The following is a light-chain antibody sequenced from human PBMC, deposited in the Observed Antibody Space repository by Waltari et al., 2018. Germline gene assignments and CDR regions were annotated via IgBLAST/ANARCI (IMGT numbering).Light chain of an antibody. Sequence: QSVVTQPPSASGTPGQRVTISCSGSSPNIGSHSANWYQQPPGTSPKLLLFSDNHRPSGVPDRFSVSKSGTSASLAISGLQSEDEADYYCATWDDSLNGWIFGGGTKVTVL. V-gene: IGLV1-44*01. CDR1: SPNIGSHS. J-gene: IGLJ2*01. CDR3: ATWDDSLNGWI. CDR2: SDN.